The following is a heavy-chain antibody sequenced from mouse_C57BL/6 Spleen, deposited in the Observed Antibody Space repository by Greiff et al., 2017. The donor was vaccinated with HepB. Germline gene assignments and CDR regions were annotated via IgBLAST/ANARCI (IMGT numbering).Heavy chain of an antibody. CDR3: ARKRVAPYYFDY. CDR1: GYTFTSYW. V-gene: IGHV1-61*01. Sequence: QVQLQQPGAELVRPGSSVKLSCKASGYTFTSYWMDWVKQRPGQGLEWIGNIYPSDSETHYNQKFKDKATLTVDKSSSTAYMQLSSLTSEDSAVYYCARKRVAPYYFDYWGQGTTLTVSS. D-gene: IGHD1-3*01. J-gene: IGHJ2*01. CDR2: IYPSDSET.